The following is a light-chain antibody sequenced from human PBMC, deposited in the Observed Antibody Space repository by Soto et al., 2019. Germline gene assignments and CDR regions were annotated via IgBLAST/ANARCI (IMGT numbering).Light chain of an antibody. V-gene: IGKV1-5*01. Sequence: DVQMTQSPSSLSASVGYRFTITCRASETISSWLAWYQQKEVKAPKLLXYDASTLESGVPPRLSGSRSGTEFTLTISSLQHDDCGTYYCQQYNSFLSVTFGQGTKVDIK. J-gene: IGKJ1*01. CDR1: ETISSW. CDR2: DAS. CDR3: QQYNSFLSVT.